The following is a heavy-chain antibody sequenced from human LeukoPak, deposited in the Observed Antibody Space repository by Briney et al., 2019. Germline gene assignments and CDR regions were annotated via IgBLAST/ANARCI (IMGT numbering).Heavy chain of an antibody. CDR3: VSFYETY. Sequence: HPGGSLRLSCAASGNSWMHWVRQAPGKGLVWVSHVNSDGSWTTYAVSVKGRFTISKDNAKNTVYLQMNNLRAEDTAVYYCVSFYETYWGRGTLVTVSS. D-gene: IGHD2-2*01. V-gene: IGHV3-74*01. CDR1: GNSW. J-gene: IGHJ4*02. CDR2: VNSDGSWT.